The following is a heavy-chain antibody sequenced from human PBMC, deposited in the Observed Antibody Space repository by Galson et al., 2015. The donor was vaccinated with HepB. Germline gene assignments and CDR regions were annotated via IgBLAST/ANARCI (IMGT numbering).Heavy chain of an antibody. J-gene: IGHJ5*02. D-gene: IGHD2-2*01. CDR1: DYTFTNCV. Sequence: SVKVSCKASDYTFTNCVISWVRQAPGQGLEWMGWISTYDGNTNYAQNLQGRVTMTTDTSTSTAYMELRSLRSDDTAVYYCARSPTLIVAVPELMGDCFDPWGQGTLVTVSS. V-gene: IGHV1-18*04. CDR3: ARSPTLIVAVPELMGDCFDP. CDR2: ISTYDGNT.